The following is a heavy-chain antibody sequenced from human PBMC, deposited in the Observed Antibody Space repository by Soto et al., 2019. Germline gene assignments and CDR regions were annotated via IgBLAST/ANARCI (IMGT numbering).Heavy chain of an antibody. V-gene: IGHV3-23*01. CDR3: AKLTAA. D-gene: IGHD6-13*01. CDR2: TTDTDGDR. Sequence: GGSLRLSCVASGITFRSRAMSWVRQAPGEGLEWVSVTTDTDGDRKYADSVRGRFTISRDNSKNTVYLQMNSLRDEDTAVYYCAKLTAAWGQGTLVTVSS. J-gene: IGHJ4*02. CDR1: GITFRSRA.